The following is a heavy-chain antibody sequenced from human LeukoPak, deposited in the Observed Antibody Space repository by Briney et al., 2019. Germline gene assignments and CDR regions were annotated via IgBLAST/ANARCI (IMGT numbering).Heavy chain of an antibody. V-gene: IGHV4-31*03. CDR3: ARLEQTTWFDP. J-gene: IGHJ5*02. Sequence: SQTLSLTCTVSGGSVSNGTYYWSWIRQHPGKGLECLGYSYYTGITYYNPSLKSRVTMSVDTSKTQFSLKLSSMTAADTAVYYCARLEQTTWFDPWGKGTLVTVSS. D-gene: IGHD1/OR15-1a*01. CDR2: SYYTGIT. CDR1: GGSVSNGTYY.